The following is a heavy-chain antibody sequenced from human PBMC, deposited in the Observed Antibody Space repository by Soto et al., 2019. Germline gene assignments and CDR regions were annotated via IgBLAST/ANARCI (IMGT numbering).Heavy chain of an antibody. CDR3: AKVPQWVLRYHDWFFDY. J-gene: IGHJ4*02. CDR2: ISGSGDIT. CDR1: GFSFSNSA. V-gene: IGHV3-23*01. D-gene: IGHD3-9*01. Sequence: EVHLLEPGGGLVQPGGSLRLSCAVSGFSFSNSAMTWVRQAPGKGLEWVSGISGSGDITYNTDSVKGRFAISRDTSKNVVYLQMRSLRAEDTAVYYCAKVPQWVLRYHDWFFDYWGQGTLVTVSS.